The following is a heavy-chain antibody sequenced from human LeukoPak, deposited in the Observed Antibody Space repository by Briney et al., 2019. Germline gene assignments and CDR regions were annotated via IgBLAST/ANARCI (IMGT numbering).Heavy chain of an antibody. V-gene: IGHV3-7*02. CDR2: INQDGSEK. D-gene: IGHD3-22*01. CDR1: GFAFSNYW. Sequence: PGGSLRLSCAASGFAFSNYWMTWGRQAPGKGLEWMANINQDGSEKYYVGSVKGRFTISRDNAKSSLFLQMNSLTAEDTAVYYCASGYYDRDHWGQGTLVSVSS. J-gene: IGHJ4*02. CDR3: ASGYYDRDH.